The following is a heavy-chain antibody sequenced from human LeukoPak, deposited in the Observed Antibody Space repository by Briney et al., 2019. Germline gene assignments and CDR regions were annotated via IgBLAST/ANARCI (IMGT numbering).Heavy chain of an antibody. Sequence: SQTLSLTCTVSGGSISSAGYYWSWIRQHPGKGLEWIGYIYYSGSTYYNPSLMSRVTISVATSKKQFSLKLSSVTAADTAVYYCARDSKGLYSSSSSDYYMDVWGKGTTVTVSS. CDR2: IYYSGST. D-gene: IGHD6-6*01. CDR1: GGSISSAGYY. CDR3: ARDSKGLYSSSSSDYYMDV. J-gene: IGHJ6*03. V-gene: IGHV4-31*03.